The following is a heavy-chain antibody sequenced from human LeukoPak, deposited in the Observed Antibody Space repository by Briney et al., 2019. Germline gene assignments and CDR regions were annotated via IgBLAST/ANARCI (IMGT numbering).Heavy chain of an antibody. Sequence: GGSLRLSCAASGFTFSDYYVDWVRQASGKGLDWVARIRNKANTYTTEYAASVKGRFTISRDESKNSLYLQMNSLKTEDTAVYFCARAGVGTRYFDLWGRGTLVTVSS. D-gene: IGHD6-13*01. J-gene: IGHJ2*01. V-gene: IGHV3-72*01. CDR2: IRNKANTYTT. CDR1: GFTFSDYY. CDR3: ARAGVGTRYFDL.